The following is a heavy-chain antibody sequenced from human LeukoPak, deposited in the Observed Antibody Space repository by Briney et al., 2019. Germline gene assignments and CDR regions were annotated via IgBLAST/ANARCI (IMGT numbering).Heavy chain of an antibody. CDR1: GGSFSSYY. D-gene: IGHD5-18*01. CDR3: ARDPGYDYGYDY. CDR2: INHSGST. V-gene: IGHV4-34*01. J-gene: IGHJ4*02. Sequence: SETLSLTCAVYGGSFSSYYWSWIRQPPGKGLEWIGEINHSGSTNYNPSLKSRVTISVDTSKNQFSLKLSSVTAADTAVYYCARDPGYDYGYDYWGQGTLVTVSS.